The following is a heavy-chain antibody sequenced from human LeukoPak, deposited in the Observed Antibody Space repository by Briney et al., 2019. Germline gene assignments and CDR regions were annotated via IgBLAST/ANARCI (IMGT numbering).Heavy chain of an antibody. D-gene: IGHD3-10*01. V-gene: IGHV4-4*02. CDR2: IFYSGST. CDR3: AKSNGYGLVDI. Sequence: SGGSLRLSCAASGFTFSSYWMSWVRQAPGKGLEWIGNIFYSGSTYYSPSLRSRVTISLDTSRNQFSLKLNSVTAADTAVYYCAKSNGYGLVDIWGQGTMVTVSS. CDR1: GFTFSSYW. J-gene: IGHJ3*02.